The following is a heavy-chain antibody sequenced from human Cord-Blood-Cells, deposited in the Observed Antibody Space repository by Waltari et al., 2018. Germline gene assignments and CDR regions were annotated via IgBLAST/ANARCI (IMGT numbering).Heavy chain of an antibody. V-gene: IGHV1-69*08. Sequence: QVQLSQSGAEVRKPGSSVKVSCKASGGTSSSYTISWLRQAPGQGLEWMGRIIPILGIANYAQKFQVRVTITADKSTSTAYMELSSLRAEDTAGYYCARDLAVGYSGYGFDYWGQGTLVTVSS. CDR1: GGTSSSYT. CDR3: ARDLAVGYSGYGFDY. J-gene: IGHJ4*02. D-gene: IGHD5-12*01. CDR2: IIPILGIA.